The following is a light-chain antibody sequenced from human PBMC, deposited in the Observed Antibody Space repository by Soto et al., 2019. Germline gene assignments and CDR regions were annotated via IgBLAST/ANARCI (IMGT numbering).Light chain of an antibody. CDR2: EVS. J-gene: IGKJ3*01. Sequence: DVVLTQTPLSLSVTPGQPASISCKSSQSLMHSDGKTFLYWYLQKPGQPPQLLLYEVSNRFSGVENRLSWSGSGTDFALKISRVEADDIGVYYCMQTMHLPPGVFTFGPGTKVDIE. CDR3: MQTMHLPPGVFT. V-gene: IGKV2D-29*01. CDR1: QSLMHSDGKTF.